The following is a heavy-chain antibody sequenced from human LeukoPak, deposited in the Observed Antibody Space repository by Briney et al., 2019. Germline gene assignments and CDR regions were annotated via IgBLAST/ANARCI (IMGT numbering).Heavy chain of an antibody. V-gene: IGHV4-39*07. J-gene: IGHJ6*03. CDR3: AREGYDFLAGYGGYYYMDV. CDR2: VYYSGST. Sequence: SETLSLTCTVSGGSISSSRCYWGWIRQPPGMGLEWIGSVYYSGSTDYDPSLKSRVTISVDTSKNLFSLKLSSVTAADTAVYYCAREGYDFLAGYGGYYYMDVWGKGTTVTVSS. CDR1: GGSISSSRCY. D-gene: IGHD3-9*01.